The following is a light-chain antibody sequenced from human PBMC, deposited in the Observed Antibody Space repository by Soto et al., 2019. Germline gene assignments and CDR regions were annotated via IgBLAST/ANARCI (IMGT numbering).Light chain of an antibody. CDR2: YAS. CDR3: QQYNDRPSIT. CDR1: QSVSNN. V-gene: IGKV3-15*01. Sequence: EIMMTQSPATLSVSPGESATLSCRASQSVSNNLAWYQHKPGQAPRLLIYYASTRATGIPARFSGSGSGTEFTLTISSLRTAHFALYTSQQYNDRPSITFGQGTRLEIK. J-gene: IGKJ5*01.